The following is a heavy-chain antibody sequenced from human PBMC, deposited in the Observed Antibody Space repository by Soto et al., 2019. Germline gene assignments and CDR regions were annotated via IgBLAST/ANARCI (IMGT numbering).Heavy chain of an antibody. Sequence: QVQLVQSGAEVKKPGASVKVSCKASGYTFTSYAMHWVRQAPGQRLGWMGWINAGNGNTKYSQKFQGRVTITRDTSASTAYMELSSLRSEDTAVYYCARSSGYDFYYGMDVWGQGTTVTVSS. D-gene: IGHD5-12*01. J-gene: IGHJ6*02. CDR1: GYTFTSYA. V-gene: IGHV1-3*01. CDR3: ARSSGYDFYYGMDV. CDR2: INAGNGNT.